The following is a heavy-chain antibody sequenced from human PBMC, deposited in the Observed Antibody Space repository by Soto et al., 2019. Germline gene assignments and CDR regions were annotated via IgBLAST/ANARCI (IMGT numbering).Heavy chain of an antibody. J-gene: IGHJ4*02. V-gene: IGHV3-49*04. CDR3: ATVYFYDSSADYYFDY. CDR1: GFTFDDFA. CDR2: ISSQAFGGTT. Sequence: GGSLRLSCTVSGFTFDDFAMSWVRQAPGKGLEWVGFISSQAFGGTTEYAASVEGRFTISTDESKTIAYLQMSSLKAADTAVYFCATVYFYDSSADYYFDYWGQGTLVTVSS. D-gene: IGHD3-22*01.